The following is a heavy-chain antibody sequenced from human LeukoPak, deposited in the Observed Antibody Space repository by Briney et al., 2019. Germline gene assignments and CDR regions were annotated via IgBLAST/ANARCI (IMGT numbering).Heavy chain of an antibody. CDR1: NGYISSYY. J-gene: IGHJ4*02. CDR2: ISASGST. V-gene: IGHV4-4*07. Sequence: SETLSLTCTVSNGYISSYYWSWVRQPAGKGLEWIGRISASGSTNYNPSLKSRVTMSVDTSKNQFSLELSSVTAADTAVYYCAREITVTRPFDYWGQGTLVTVSS. D-gene: IGHD4-17*01. CDR3: AREITVTRPFDY.